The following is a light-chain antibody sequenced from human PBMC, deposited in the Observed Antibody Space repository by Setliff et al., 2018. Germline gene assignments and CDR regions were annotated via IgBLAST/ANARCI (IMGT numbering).Light chain of an antibody. V-gene: IGLV2-18*02. CDR3: SSYTSSNTYV. CDR1: SSDVGNYNR. J-gene: IGLJ1*01. Sequence: QSALAQPPSVSGSRGQSVTISCTGTSSDVGNYNRVSWYQQPPGTAPKLMIYDVTNRPSGVPDRFSGSKSGNTASLTISGLQAEDEADYYCSSYTSSNTYVFGRGTKVTGL. CDR2: DVT.